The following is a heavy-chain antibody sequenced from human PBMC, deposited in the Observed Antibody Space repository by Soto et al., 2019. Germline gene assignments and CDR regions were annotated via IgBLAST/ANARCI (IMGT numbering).Heavy chain of an antibody. CDR3: AADSCGGDCYSPWFDP. CDR2: IVVGSGNT. V-gene: IGHV1-58*01. D-gene: IGHD2-21*02. J-gene: IGHJ5*02. CDR1: GFTFTSSA. Sequence: SVKVSCKASGFTFTSSAVQWVRQARGQRLEWIGWIVVGSGNTNYAQKFQERVTITRDMSTSTAYMELSSLRSEDTAVYFCAADSCGGDCYSPWFDPWGQGTLVTVSS.